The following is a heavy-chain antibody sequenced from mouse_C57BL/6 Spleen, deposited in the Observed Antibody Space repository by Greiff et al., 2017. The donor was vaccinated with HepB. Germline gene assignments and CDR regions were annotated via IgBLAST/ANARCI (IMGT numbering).Heavy chain of an antibody. CDR3: ARRWFVFDY. D-gene: IGHD1-1*02. J-gene: IGHJ2*01. CDR1: GYTFTSYW. Sequence: VQLQQPGAELVKPGASVKLSCKASGYTFTSYWMQWVKQRPGQGLEWIGEIDPSDSYTNYNQKFKGKATLTVDTSSSTAYMQLSSLTSEDSAVYYCARRWFVFDYWGQGTTLTVSS. CDR2: IDPSDSYT. V-gene: IGHV1-50*01.